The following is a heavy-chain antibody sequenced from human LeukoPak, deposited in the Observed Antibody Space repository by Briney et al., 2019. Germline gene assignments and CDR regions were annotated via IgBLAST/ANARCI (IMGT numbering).Heavy chain of an antibody. J-gene: IGHJ4*02. V-gene: IGHV3-23*01. CDR1: GFTFSSYA. CDR2: ISGSGGST. CDR3: ARTDEEYYFDY. D-gene: IGHD1-14*01. Sequence: GGSLRLSCAASGFTFSSYAMSWARQAPGKGLEWVSAISGSGGSTYYADSVKGRFTISRDSSKNTLYLQMNSLRAEDTAVYYCARTDEEYYFDYWGQGTLVTVSS.